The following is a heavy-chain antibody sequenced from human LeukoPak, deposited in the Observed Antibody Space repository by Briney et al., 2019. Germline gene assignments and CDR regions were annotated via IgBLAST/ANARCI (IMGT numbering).Heavy chain of an antibody. CDR3: AGGPSGTAFDD. CDR2: IYTGGNT. CDR1: GISISTYY. V-gene: IGHV4-4*07. Sequence: PSETLSLTCAVSGISISTYYWSWIRQPAGKGLEWIGRIYTGGNTNYKPSLKSRLTISVDKSKDHLSLKLSSLTAADTAFYYCAGGPSGTAFDDWGHGTLVTVSS. J-gene: IGHJ4*01. D-gene: IGHD1-1*01.